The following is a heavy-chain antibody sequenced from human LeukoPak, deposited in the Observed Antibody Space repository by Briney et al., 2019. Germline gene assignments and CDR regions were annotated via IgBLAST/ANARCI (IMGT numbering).Heavy chain of an antibody. D-gene: IGHD3-10*01. CDR2: IYYSGST. Sequence: NTSETLSLTCTVSGGSISSSSYYWGWIRQPPGKGLEWIGSIYYSGSTYYNPSLKSRVTISVDTSKNQFSLKLSSVTAADTAVYYCARDYYGSGSYYRGDAFDIWGQGTMVTVSS. J-gene: IGHJ3*02. CDR3: ARDYYGSGSYYRGDAFDI. V-gene: IGHV4-39*07. CDR1: GGSISSSSYY.